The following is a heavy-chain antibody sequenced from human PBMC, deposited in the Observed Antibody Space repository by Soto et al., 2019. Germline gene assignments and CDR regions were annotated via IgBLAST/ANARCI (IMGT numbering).Heavy chain of an antibody. V-gene: IGHV1-46*01. CDR2: INPSGGST. Sequence: GASVKVSCKASGYTFTSYYIHWVRQAPGQGLEWMGIINPSGGSTTYAQKFQGRVTITADKSTSTAYMELSSLRSEDTAVYYCAGTDYGDYDGYNWFDPWGQGTLVTVSS. J-gene: IGHJ5*02. D-gene: IGHD4-17*01. CDR3: AGTDYGDYDGYNWFDP. CDR1: GYTFTSYY.